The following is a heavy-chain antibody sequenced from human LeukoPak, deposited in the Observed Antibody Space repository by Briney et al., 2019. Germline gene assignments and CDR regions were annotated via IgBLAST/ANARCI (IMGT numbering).Heavy chain of an antibody. D-gene: IGHD1-1*01. J-gene: IGHJ6*03. CDR3: ARGTGTYLGYYYYYYMDV. CDR1: GYTFTSYG. V-gene: IGHV1-18*01. Sequence: GASVKVSCKASGYTFTSYGISWVRQAPGQGLEWMGWINAYNGNTHYAQKLQGRVTMTTDTSTSTAYMELRSLRSDDTAVYYCARGTGTYLGYYYYYYMDVWGKGTTVTVSS. CDR2: INAYNGNT.